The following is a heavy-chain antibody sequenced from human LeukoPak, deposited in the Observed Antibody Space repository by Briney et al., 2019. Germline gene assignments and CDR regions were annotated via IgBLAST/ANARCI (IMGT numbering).Heavy chain of an antibody. CDR1: GYTFTSYG. Sequence: ASVKVSCKASGYTFTSYGISWVRQAPGQGLEWMGSISAYNGNTNYAQKLQGRVTMTTDTSTSTAYMELRSLRSDDTAVYYCARSYYYDSSGYLNWFDPWGQGTLVTVSS. J-gene: IGHJ5*02. V-gene: IGHV1-18*01. CDR3: ARSYYYDSSGYLNWFDP. CDR2: ISAYNGNT. D-gene: IGHD3-22*01.